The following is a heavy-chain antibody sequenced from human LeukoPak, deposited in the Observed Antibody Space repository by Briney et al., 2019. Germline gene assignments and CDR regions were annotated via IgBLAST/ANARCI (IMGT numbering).Heavy chain of an antibody. Sequence: GGSLRLSCAASGFTFNSYSMNWVRQAPGKGLEWVSSISGSNSYIYYADSMKGRFTISRDNAKNSLYLQMNSLRAEDTAVYYCARALIAAAGTSWGQGTLVTVSS. V-gene: IGHV3-21*01. CDR1: GFTFNSYS. J-gene: IGHJ4*02. D-gene: IGHD6-13*01. CDR3: ARALIAAAGTS. CDR2: ISGSNSYI.